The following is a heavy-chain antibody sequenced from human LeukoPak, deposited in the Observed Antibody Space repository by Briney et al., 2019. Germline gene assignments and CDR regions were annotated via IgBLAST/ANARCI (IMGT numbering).Heavy chain of an antibody. CDR2: ISYDGSNK. V-gene: IGHV3-30*03. Sequence: GGSLRLSCAASGFTFSSYGMHWVRQAPGKGLEWVAVISYDGSNKYYADSVKGRFTISRDNSKNTLYLQMNSLRAEDTAVYYCARRAAVDAFDIWGQGTMVTVSS. J-gene: IGHJ3*02. CDR3: ARRAAVDAFDI. D-gene: IGHD2-15*01. CDR1: GFTFSSYG.